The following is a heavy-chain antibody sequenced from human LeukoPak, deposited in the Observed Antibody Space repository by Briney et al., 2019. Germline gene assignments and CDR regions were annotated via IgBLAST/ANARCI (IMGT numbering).Heavy chain of an antibody. J-gene: IGHJ4*02. CDR3: VRVSLANPYYDFWSGYYTGEFDY. CDR1: GGTFTSYT. D-gene: IGHD3-3*01. V-gene: IGHV1-69*02. Sequence: ASVKVSSKASGGTFTSYTISWVRQAPGHGGEWMGRIIPILGIAKYAQKFHGRVTTTADKSPTTAYMELSSLRSEDTALYYCVRVSLANPYYDFWSGYYTGEFDYWGQGTLVTVPS. CDR2: IIPILGIA.